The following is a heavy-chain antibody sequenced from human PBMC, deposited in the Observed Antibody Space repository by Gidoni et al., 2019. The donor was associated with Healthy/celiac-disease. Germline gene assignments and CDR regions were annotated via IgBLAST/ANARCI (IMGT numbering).Heavy chain of an antibody. V-gene: IGHV3-13*05. J-gene: IGHJ6*02. CDR1: GFTFSSYD. CDR3: ARAMMVRGDYYYGMDV. Sequence: EVQLVESGGGLVQPGGSLRLSCAASGFTFSSYDMHWVRQATGKGLEWVSAIGTAGDPYYPGSVKGRFTISRENAKNSLYLQMNSLRAGDTAVYYCARAMMVRGDYYYGMDVWGQGTTVTVSS. CDR2: IGTAGDP. D-gene: IGHD3-10*01.